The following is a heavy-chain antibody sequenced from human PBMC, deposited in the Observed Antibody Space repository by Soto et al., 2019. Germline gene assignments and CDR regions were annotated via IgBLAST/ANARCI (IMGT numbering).Heavy chain of an antibody. CDR3: TADYSGGTYPIAY. J-gene: IGHJ4*02. CDR2: IKSKTSGETT. CDR1: GFTFSSAW. D-gene: IGHD1-26*01. V-gene: IGHV3-15*07. Sequence: EVPLVESGGGLVKPGESLRLSCVVSGFTFSSAWLHWVRQAPGKGLEWVGRIKSKTSGETTDYAAPVKGRFTISRDDSKNTVFLQMNSLKSEDTAFYYCTADYSGGTYPIAYWGQGSLVTVSS.